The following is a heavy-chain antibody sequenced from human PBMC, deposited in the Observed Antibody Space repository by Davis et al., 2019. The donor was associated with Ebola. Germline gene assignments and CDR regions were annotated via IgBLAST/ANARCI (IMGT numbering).Heavy chain of an antibody. CDR1: GGSISSSSYY. V-gene: IGHV4-39*07. Sequence: SETLSLTCTVSGGSISSSSYYWGWIRQPPGKGLEWIGSIYYSGTTNYNPSLKSRVTISVDTSKNQFSLKLSSVTAADTAVYYCARGWWLRFVDYWGQGTLVTVSS. D-gene: IGHD5-12*01. CDR2: IYYSGTT. J-gene: IGHJ4*02. CDR3: ARGWWLRFVDY.